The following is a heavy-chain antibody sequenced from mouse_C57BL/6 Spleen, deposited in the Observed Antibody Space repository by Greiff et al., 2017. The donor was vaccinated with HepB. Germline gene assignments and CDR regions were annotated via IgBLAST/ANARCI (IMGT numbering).Heavy chain of an antibody. D-gene: IGHD2-3*01. CDR3: ARTYDGYYYFDY. V-gene: IGHV5-6*01. CDR2: ISSGGSYT. CDR1: GFTFSSYG. Sequence: EVMLVESGGDLVKPGGSLKLSCAASGFTFSSYGMSWVRQTPDKRLDWVATISSGGSYTYYPDSVKGRFTISRDNAKNTLYLQMISLKSEDTAMCYCARTYDGYYYFDYWGQGTSLTVSS. J-gene: IGHJ2*02.